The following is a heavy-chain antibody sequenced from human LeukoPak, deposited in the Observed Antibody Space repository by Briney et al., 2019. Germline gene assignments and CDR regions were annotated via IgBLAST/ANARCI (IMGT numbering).Heavy chain of an antibody. J-gene: IGHJ6*03. CDR3: ARDSSEQLVPHYYYMDV. V-gene: IGHV4-4*07. CDR2: IYTSGST. D-gene: IGHD6-6*01. Sequence: SETLSLTCTVSGGSISSYFWSWIRQPAGKGLEWVGRIYTSGSTNYNPSLKRQVTMSVDTSKNQFSLKLSSVAAADTAVYYCARDSSEQLVPHYYYMDVWGKGTTVTVSS. CDR1: GGSISSYF.